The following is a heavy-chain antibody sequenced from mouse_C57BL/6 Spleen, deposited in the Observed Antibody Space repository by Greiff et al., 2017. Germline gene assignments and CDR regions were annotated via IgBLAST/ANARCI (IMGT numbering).Heavy chain of an antibody. D-gene: IGHD1-1*01. CDR2: ISNGGGST. CDR1: GFTFSDYY. V-gene: IGHV5-12*01. CDR3: ARPHYYGSSWGYAMDD. Sequence: EVKLVESGGGLVQPGGSLKLSCAASGFTFSDYYMYWVRQTPEKRLEWVAYISNGGGSTYYPDTVKGRFTISRDNAKNTLYLQMSRLKSEDTAMYYCARPHYYGSSWGYAMDDWGQGTSVTVSS. J-gene: IGHJ4*01.